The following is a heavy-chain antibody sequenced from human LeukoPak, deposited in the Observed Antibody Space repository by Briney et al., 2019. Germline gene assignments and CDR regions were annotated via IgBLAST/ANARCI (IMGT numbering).Heavy chain of an antibody. CDR2: IKEDGSEK. CDR1: GFTFSSYW. CDR3: ATRRGDY. J-gene: IGHJ4*02. Sequence: GGSLRLSCAASGFTFSSYWMTWVRQAPGTGLEWVANIKEDGSEKFYVDSVRGRFTISRDNAKNSLYLEMNSLRAEDTAIYYCATRRGDYWGQGTLVTVSS. V-gene: IGHV3-7*01. D-gene: IGHD3-10*01.